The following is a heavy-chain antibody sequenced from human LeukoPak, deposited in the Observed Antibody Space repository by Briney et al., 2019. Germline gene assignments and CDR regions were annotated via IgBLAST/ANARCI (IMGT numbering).Heavy chain of an antibody. Sequence: PGGSLRLSCAASGFTFRSYAMRSVRQAPGKGLEYVSAISSNGDSTYYANSVKGRFTISRDNSKDTLYLQMGSLRAEDMAVYYCARFSGSYGFWGQGTLVTVSS. CDR3: ARFSGSYGF. CDR1: GFTFRSYA. V-gene: IGHV3-64*01. CDR2: ISSNGDST. D-gene: IGHD1-26*01. J-gene: IGHJ1*01.